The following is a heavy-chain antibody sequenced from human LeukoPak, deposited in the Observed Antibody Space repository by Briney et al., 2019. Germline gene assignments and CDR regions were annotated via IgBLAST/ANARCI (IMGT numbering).Heavy chain of an antibody. D-gene: IGHD4-17*01. CDR2: IDPSDSYT. CDR3: AVNDYGDYGGVDY. J-gene: IGHJ4*02. CDR1: GYSFTSYW. Sequence: GESLKISCKGSGYSFTSYWISWVRQMPGKGLAWMGRIDPSDSYTNYSPSFQGHVTISADKSISTAYLQWSSLKASDTAMYYCAVNDYGDYGGVDYWGQGTLVTVSS. V-gene: IGHV5-10-1*01.